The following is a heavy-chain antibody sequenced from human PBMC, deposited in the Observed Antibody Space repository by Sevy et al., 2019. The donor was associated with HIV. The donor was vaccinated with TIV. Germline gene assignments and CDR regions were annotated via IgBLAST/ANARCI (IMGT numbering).Heavy chain of an antibody. V-gene: IGHV3-30*09. J-gene: IGHJ4*02. Sequence: GGSLRLSCAASGFTFSSYALLWVRQAPGKGLEWVSLISYDGSNKSYSDSVKGRFAISRDESQTTLFLQMNSLRSEETAIDYCARVGVSYCTDDCYHRFDYWGRGTLVTVSS. CDR1: GFTFSSYA. CDR3: ARVGVSYCTDDCYHRFDY. D-gene: IGHD2-21*02. CDR2: ISYDGSNK.